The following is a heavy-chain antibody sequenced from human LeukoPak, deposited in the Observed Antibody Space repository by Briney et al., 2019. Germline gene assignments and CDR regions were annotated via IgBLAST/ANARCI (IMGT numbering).Heavy chain of an antibody. CDR1: GFTFSDYY. CDR3: ARIGSSSWLAFDY. Sequence: GGSLRLSCAVSGFTFSDYYMSWIRQAPGKGLEWVSYISSSGSTIYYADSVKGRFTISRDNAKNSLYLQMNSLRAEDTAVYYCARIGSSSWLAFDYWGQGTLVTVSS. V-gene: IGHV3-11*01. D-gene: IGHD6-13*01. CDR2: ISSSGSTI. J-gene: IGHJ4*02.